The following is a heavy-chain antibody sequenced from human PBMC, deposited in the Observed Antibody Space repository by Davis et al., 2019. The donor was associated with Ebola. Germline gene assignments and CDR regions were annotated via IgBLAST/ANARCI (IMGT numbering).Heavy chain of an antibody. CDR2: IYSGGST. V-gene: IGHV3-53*01. CDR3: ARRNRDAFDI. J-gene: IGHJ3*02. Sequence: GESLKISCAASGFTVSSNYMSWVRQAPGKGLEWVSVIYSGGSTYYADSVKGRFTISRDNSKNTLYLQMNSLRAEDTAVYYCARRNRDAFDIWGQGTMVTVSS. CDR1: GFTVSSNY.